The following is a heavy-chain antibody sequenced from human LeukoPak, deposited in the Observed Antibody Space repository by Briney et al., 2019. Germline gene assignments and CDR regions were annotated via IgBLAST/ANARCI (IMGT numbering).Heavy chain of an antibody. V-gene: IGHV1-8*01. J-gene: IGHJ6*03. CDR3: ARGNFADTAMDYDYYYYMDV. CDR2: MNPNSGNT. Sequence: ASVKVSCKASGYTFTSYDINWVRQATGQGLEWMGWMNPNSGNTGYAQKFQGRVTMTRNTSISTAYMELSSLRSEDTAVYYCARGNFADTAMDYDYYYYMDVWGKGTTVTVSS. CDR1: GYTFTSYD. D-gene: IGHD5-18*01.